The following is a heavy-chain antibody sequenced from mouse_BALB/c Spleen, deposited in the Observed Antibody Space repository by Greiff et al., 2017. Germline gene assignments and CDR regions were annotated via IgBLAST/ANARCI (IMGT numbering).Heavy chain of an antibody. D-gene: IGHD2-4*01. CDR1: GFTFSSYA. CDR3: ARGDYDYGEGY. CDR2: ISSGGST. Sequence: EVQLVESGGGLVKPGGSLKLSCAASGFTFSSYAMSWVLQTPEKRLEWVASISSGGSTYYPDSVKGRFTISRDNARNILYLQMSSLRSEDTAMYYCARGDYDYGEGYWGQGTTLTVSS. V-gene: IGHV5-6-5*01. J-gene: IGHJ2*01.